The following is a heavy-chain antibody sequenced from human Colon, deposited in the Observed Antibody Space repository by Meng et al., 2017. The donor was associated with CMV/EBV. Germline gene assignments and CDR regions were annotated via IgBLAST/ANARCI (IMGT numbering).Heavy chain of an antibody. CDR1: EFTPEDYA. Sequence: GGSLRLSRAASEFTPEDYAMHWVRQTPGKGLEWVSGITWNNQIVGYADSVKGRFTISRDHAKNSLFLQMDSLRVEDTALYFCAKDRVPAATNLRSDAFDIWGQGTLVTVSS. CDR2: ITWNNQIV. CDR3: AKDRVPAATNLRSDAFDI. D-gene: IGHD2-2*01. V-gene: IGHV3-9*02. J-gene: IGHJ3*02.